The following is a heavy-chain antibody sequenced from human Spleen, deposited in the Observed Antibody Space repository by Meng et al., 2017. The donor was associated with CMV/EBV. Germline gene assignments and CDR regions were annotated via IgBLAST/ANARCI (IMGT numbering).Heavy chain of an antibody. D-gene: IGHD4-17*01. CDR3: ARVLRLRHPDY. CDR2: INHGGST. CDR1: GGSFSPYD. V-gene: IGHV4-34*01. J-gene: IGHJ4*02. Sequence: SETLSLTCTVYGGSFSPYDWSWIRQSLGKGLEWIGKINHGGSTYYNPSLKSRVTISVDTSKNQFSLKLSSVTAADTAVYYCARVLRLRHPDYWGQGTLVTVSS.